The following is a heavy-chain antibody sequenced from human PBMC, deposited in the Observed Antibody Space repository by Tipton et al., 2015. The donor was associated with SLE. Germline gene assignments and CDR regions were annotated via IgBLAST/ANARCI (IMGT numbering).Heavy chain of an antibody. D-gene: IGHD3-3*01. J-gene: IGHJ3*02. CDR2: IYTSGST. V-gene: IGHV4-61*02. Sequence: TLSLTCTVSGGSISSGSYYWSWIRQPAGKGLEWIGRIYTSGSTNYNPSLKSRVTMSVDTSKNQFSLKLSSVTAADTAVYYCARDWRRSAFDIWGQGTMVTVSS. CDR3: ARDWRRSAFDI. CDR1: GGSISSGSYY.